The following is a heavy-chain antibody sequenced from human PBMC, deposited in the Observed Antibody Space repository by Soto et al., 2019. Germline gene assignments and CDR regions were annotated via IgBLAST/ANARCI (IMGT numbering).Heavy chain of an antibody. V-gene: IGHV3-23*01. CDR2: ISGSGGST. J-gene: IGHJ5*02. Sequence: PGGSLRLSCAASGFTFSSYAMSWVRQAPGKGLEWVSAISGSGGSTYYADSVKGRFTISRDNSKSTLYLQMNSLRAEDTAVYYCAKDSVVVPGGSNWFDPWGQGTLVTVSS. CDR1: GFTFSSYA. D-gene: IGHD2-2*01. CDR3: AKDSVVVPGGSNWFDP.